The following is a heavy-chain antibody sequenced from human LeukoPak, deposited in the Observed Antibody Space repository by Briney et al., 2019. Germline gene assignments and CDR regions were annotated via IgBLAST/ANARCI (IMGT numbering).Heavy chain of an antibody. Sequence: GGSLRLSCAAFGFTFSGYWMTWVRQAPGKGLEWVANIKQDGSEKYYVDSVKGRFTISRDNAENSLYLQVNSLRAEDTAVYHCARTLGYCTSTTCFLTFDYWGQGTLVTVSS. CDR3: ARTLGYCTSTTCFLTFDY. D-gene: IGHD2-2*01. J-gene: IGHJ4*02. CDR1: GFTFSGYW. CDR2: IKQDGSEK. V-gene: IGHV3-7*04.